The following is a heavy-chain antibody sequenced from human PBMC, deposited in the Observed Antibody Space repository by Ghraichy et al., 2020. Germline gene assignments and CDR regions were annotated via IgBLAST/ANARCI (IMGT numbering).Heavy chain of an antibody. CDR3: ARETSGYYNRYYFDY. CDR2: IYSGGST. D-gene: IGHD3-22*01. CDR1: GFTVSSNY. V-gene: IGHV3-53*01. Sequence: GGSLRLSCAASGFTVSSNYMSWVRQAPGKGLEWVSVIYSGGSTYYADSVKGRFTISRDNSKNKLYLQMNSLRAEDTAVYYCARETSGYYNRYYFDYWGQGTLVTVSS. J-gene: IGHJ4*02.